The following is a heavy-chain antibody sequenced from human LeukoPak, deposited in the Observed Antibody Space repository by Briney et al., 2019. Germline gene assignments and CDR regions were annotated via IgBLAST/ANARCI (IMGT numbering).Heavy chain of an antibody. J-gene: IGHJ4*02. Sequence: GASVKVSCKASGYTFTGYYMHWVRQAPGQGLEWMGWINPNSGGTNYAQKFQGRVTMTRDTSISTAYMELSRLRSDDTAVYYCARQGNVEYSSSHCDYWGQGTLVTVSS. V-gene: IGHV1-2*02. CDR3: ARQGNVEYSSSHCDY. D-gene: IGHD6-6*01. CDR2: INPNSGGT. CDR1: GYTFTGYY.